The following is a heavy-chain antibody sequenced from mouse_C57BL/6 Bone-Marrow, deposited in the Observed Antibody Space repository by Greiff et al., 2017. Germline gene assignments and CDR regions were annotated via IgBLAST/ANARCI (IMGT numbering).Heavy chain of an antibody. Sequence: EVQGVESGGGLVKPGGSLKLSCAASGFTFSSYAMSWVRQTPEKRLEWVATISDGGSYTYYPDNVKGRFTISRDNAKNNLYLQMSHLKSEDTAMYYWAREGSNSAWFAYWGQGTLVTVSA. CDR1: GFTFSSYA. V-gene: IGHV5-4*01. CDR3: AREGSNSAWFAY. CDR2: ISDGGSYT. J-gene: IGHJ3*01. D-gene: IGHD2-5*01.